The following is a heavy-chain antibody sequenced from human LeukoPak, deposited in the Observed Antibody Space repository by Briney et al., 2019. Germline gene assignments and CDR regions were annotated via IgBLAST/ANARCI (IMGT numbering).Heavy chain of an antibody. Sequence: ASVKVSCKASGGTFSSYAISWVRQAPGQGLEWMGGIIPIFGTANYAQKFQGRVTITADESTSTAYMELSSLRSEDTAVYYCASGTQYYYDSSGYLYYFDYWGQGTLVTVSS. CDR1: GGTFSSYA. J-gene: IGHJ4*02. CDR2: IIPIFGTA. V-gene: IGHV1-69*01. D-gene: IGHD3-22*01. CDR3: ASGTQYYYDSSGYLYYFDY.